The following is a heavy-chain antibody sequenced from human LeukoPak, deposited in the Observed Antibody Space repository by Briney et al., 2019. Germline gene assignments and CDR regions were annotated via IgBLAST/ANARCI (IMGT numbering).Heavy chain of an antibody. CDR1: GLSFSTAW. V-gene: IGHV3-74*01. J-gene: IGHJ4*02. CDR2: INSDGTNT. Sequence: PGGSLRLSCAASGLSFSTAWMGWVRQAPGKGLVWVSRINSDGTNTTYADSVKGRFTISRDNAKNTLYLQMNSLRADDTAVYYCARDSIAAAGDYWGQGILVTVSS. CDR3: ARDSIAAAGDY. D-gene: IGHD6-13*01.